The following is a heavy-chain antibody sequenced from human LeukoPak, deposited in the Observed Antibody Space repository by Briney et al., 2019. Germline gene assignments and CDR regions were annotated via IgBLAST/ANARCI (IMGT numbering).Heavy chain of an antibody. Sequence: PSETLSLTCTVSGGSISSSSYYWGWLRQPPGKGLEWIASIYYSGSTYYNPSLKSRVTISVDTSKNQFSLKLSSVTAADTAVYYCATLSLDRYGTTVEKGNYWGQGTLVTVSS. CDR1: GGSISSSSYY. V-gene: IGHV4-39*01. CDR2: IYYSGST. CDR3: ATLSLDRYGTTVEKGNY. J-gene: IGHJ4*02. D-gene: IGHD4-23*01.